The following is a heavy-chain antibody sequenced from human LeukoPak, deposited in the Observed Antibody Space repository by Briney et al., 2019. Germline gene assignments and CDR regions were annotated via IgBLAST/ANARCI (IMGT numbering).Heavy chain of an antibody. V-gene: IGHV5-51*01. D-gene: IGHD3-3*01. CDR1: GYSFTSYW. CDR3: ARQRTSDFWGDSPGYYFDY. J-gene: IGHJ4*02. Sequence: GESLKISCKGSGYSFTSYWIAWVRQMPGKGLEWMGIIYPGDSNTRYSPSFQGQVTISADKSINTAYLQWSSLKDSDTAMYYCARQRTSDFWGDSPGYYFDYWGQGTLVTVSS. CDR2: IYPGDSNT.